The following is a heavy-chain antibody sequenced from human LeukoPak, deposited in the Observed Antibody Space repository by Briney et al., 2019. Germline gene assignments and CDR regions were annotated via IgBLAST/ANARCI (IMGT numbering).Heavy chain of an antibody. D-gene: IGHD6-19*01. CDR3: ASEPVAGTPNGDY. J-gene: IGHJ4*02. CDR1: GFTFGSYW. Sequence: GGSLRLSCAASGFTFGSYWMHWVRQAPGKGLVWVSRINTDGGSTTYADSVKGRFTISRDNSKNTLYLQMNSLRAEDTAVYYCASEPVAGTPNGDYWGQGTLVTVSS. V-gene: IGHV3-74*01. CDR2: INTDGGST.